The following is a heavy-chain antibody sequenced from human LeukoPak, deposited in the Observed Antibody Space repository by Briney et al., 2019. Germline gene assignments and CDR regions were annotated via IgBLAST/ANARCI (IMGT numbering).Heavy chain of an antibody. CDR1: GFTFSSCG. J-gene: IGHJ4*02. V-gene: IGHV3-30*02. CDR3: AKDNYDYGDYDGGDF. CDR2: IHYEGSKN. Sequence: GGSLRLSCAASGFTFSSCGMHWVRQAPGKGVEGVALIHYEGSKNYYADSVKGGFSISRHNSKNTLYLQMNSLRAEDTAVYYCAKDNYDYGDYDGGDFWGQGTLVTVSS. D-gene: IGHD4-17*01.